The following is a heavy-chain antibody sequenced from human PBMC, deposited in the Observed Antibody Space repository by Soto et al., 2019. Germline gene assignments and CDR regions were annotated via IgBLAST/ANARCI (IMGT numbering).Heavy chain of an antibody. J-gene: IGHJ3*02. CDR3: ARGITGSFGDAFDI. CDR2: IYSGGST. CDR1: GFTVSSNY. Sequence: GGSLRLSCAASGFTVSSNYMSWVRQAPGKGLEWVSVIYSGGSTYYADSVKGRFTISRDNSKNTLYLQMNSLRAEDTAVYYCARGITGSFGDAFDIWGQGTMVTVSS. D-gene: IGHD1-20*01. V-gene: IGHV3-66*01.